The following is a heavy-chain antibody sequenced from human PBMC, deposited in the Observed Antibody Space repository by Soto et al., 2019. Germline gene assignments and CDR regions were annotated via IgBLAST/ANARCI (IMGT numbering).Heavy chain of an antibody. CDR2: ISSSSSTI. J-gene: IGHJ6*02. V-gene: IGHV3-48*02. D-gene: IGHD2-2*01. CDR3: ARDTDIVVVPPAPHPPYYYGMDV. CDR1: GFTFSSYS. Sequence: EVQLVESGGGLVQPGGSLRLSCAASGFTFSSYSMTWVRQAPGKGLEWVSYISSSSSTIYYADSVKGRFTISRDNAKNSLYLQMNSLRDEDTAVYYCARDTDIVVVPPAPHPPYYYGMDVWGQGTTVTVSS.